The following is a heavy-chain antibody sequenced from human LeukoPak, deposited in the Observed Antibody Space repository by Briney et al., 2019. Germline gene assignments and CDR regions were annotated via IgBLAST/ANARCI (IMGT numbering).Heavy chain of an antibody. CDR2: INAASGDT. Sequence: ASVKVSCKASGYTFTSYAMNWVRLAPGQRLEWMGWINAASGDTEYSQNFQGRVTITRDTSASTAYMELSRLRSEDTAVYYCARPGFPHPVAVNPLDYWGQGTLVTVST. D-gene: IGHD6-19*01. V-gene: IGHV1-3*01. CDR3: ARPGFPHPVAVNPLDY. CDR1: GYTFTSYA. J-gene: IGHJ4*02.